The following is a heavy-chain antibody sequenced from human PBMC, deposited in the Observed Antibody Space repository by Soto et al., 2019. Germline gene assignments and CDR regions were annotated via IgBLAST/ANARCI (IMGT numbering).Heavy chain of an antibody. D-gene: IGHD3-3*01. CDR2: ISGSGGST. CDR3: ASMGGSDFWSGSADY. V-gene: IGHV3-23*01. J-gene: IGHJ4*02. CDR1: GFTFSSYA. Sequence: GGSLRLSCAASGFTFSSYAMSWVRQAPGKGLEWVSAISGSGGSTYYADSVKGRFTISRDNSKNTLYLQMNSLRAEDTAVYYCASMGGSDFWSGSADYWGQGTLVTVSS.